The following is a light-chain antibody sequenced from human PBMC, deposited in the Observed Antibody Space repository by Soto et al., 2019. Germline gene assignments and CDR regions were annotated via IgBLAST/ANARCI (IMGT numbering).Light chain of an antibody. CDR3: QHYSNVPPT. CDR2: DAY. J-gene: IGKJ3*01. Sequence: DIKMTQSPSSLSASVGDRVTISCQASQDISNSLNWYQQKPGKAPELLIYDAYNLETGVPLRFSGSGTGTDFTLTISSLQPEDIATYYCQHYSNVPPTFGPGTHVDIK. V-gene: IGKV1-33*01. CDR1: QDISNS.